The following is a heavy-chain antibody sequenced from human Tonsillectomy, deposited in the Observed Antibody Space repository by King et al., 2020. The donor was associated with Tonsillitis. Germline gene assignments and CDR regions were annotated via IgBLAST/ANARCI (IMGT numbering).Heavy chain of an antibody. Sequence: LQLQESGPGLVKPSETLSLTCTVSGGSISSSSYYWGWIRQPPGKGLEWIGSIYYSGSTYYNPSLKSRVTISVDTSKNQFSLKLSSVTAADTAVYYCARYHYYDSSGYGGGHDAFDIWGQGTMVTVSS. J-gene: IGHJ3*02. CDR2: IYYSGST. CDR3: ARYHYYDSSGYGGGHDAFDI. V-gene: IGHV4-39*07. D-gene: IGHD3-22*01. CDR1: GGSISSSSYY.